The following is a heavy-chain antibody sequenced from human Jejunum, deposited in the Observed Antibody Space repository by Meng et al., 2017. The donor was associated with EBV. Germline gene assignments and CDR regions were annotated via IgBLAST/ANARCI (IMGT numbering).Heavy chain of an antibody. J-gene: IGHJ4*02. CDR1: GYTLTNHG. D-gene: IGHD5-12*01. V-gene: IGHV1-46*01. CDR2: LNPNNGAT. Sequence: QVQLVQSGAEVKKPGASVKVSCKASGYTLTNHGIHWVRQSPGQGLEWMGILNPNNGATSYAQRIRGRVTMTRDTSTSTVYMELSSLRSEDTALYYCVGEIVAPYSFDQWGQGTLVTVSS. CDR3: VGEIVAPYSFDQ.